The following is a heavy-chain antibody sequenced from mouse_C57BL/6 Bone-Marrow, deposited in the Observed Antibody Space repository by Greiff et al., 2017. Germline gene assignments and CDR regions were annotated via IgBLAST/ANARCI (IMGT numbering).Heavy chain of an antibody. CDR3: AREEDIYYGIPYAMDY. D-gene: IGHD2-1*01. V-gene: IGHV1-56*01. CDR1: GYTFTSHW. Sequence: QVQLQQSGPELVRPGASVKISCKAPGYTFTSHWMQWVRQRPGQGLEWIGEIFPGSGSTYYNEKFKGKATLTVDTSSSTAYMQLSSLTSEDSAVYSGAREEDIYYGIPYAMDYWGQGTSVTVSS. J-gene: IGHJ4*01. CDR2: IFPGSGST.